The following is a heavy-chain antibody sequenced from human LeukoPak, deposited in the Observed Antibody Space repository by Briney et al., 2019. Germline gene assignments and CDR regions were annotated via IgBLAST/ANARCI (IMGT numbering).Heavy chain of an antibody. D-gene: IGHD4-11*01. J-gene: IGHJ4*02. Sequence: PERSLRLSCAASGFTFSHYGMHWVRQAPGKGLEWVAVIWNDGSNNYYADSVKGRFTISRDNSKNTLYLQMNSLRAEDTAVYYCAKDAQRGFDYSNSLEYWGQGTLVTVPS. CDR3: AKDAQRGFDYSNSLEY. CDR1: GFTFSHYG. V-gene: IGHV3-33*06. CDR2: IWNDGSNN.